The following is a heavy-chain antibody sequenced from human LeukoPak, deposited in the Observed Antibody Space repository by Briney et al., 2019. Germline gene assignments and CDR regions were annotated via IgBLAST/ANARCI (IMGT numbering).Heavy chain of an antibody. Sequence: PGGSLRLSCAASGFTFSSYAMHWVRQAPGKGLEWVAVISYDGSNKYYADSVKGRFTISRDNSKNTLYLQMNSLRAEDTAVYYCAKGLVGLAYWGQGTLVTVSS. V-gene: IGHV3-30-3*01. J-gene: IGHJ4*02. D-gene: IGHD1-26*01. CDR2: ISYDGSNK. CDR1: GFTFSSYA. CDR3: AKGLVGLAY.